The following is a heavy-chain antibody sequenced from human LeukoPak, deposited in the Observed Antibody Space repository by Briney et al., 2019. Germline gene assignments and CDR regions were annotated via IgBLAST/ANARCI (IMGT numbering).Heavy chain of an antibody. V-gene: IGHV3-21*01. J-gene: IGHJ4*02. CDR1: GFTFSSYA. CDR2: ISSSSSYI. D-gene: IGHD4-23*01. CDR3: ARARHDYGGPTVSDY. Sequence: PGGSLRLSCAASGFTFSSYAMSWVRQAPGKGLEWVSSISSSSSYIYYADSVKGRFTISRDNAKNSLYLQMNSLRAEDTAVYYCARARHDYGGPTVSDYWGQGTLVTVSS.